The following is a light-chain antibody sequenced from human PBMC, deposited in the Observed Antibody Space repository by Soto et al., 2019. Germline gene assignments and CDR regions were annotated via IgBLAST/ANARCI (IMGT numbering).Light chain of an antibody. CDR2: TAS. CDR3: QQSYSAPFT. CDR1: QDNRKF. V-gene: IGKV1-39*01. J-gene: IGKJ3*01. Sequence: DIQITQSPSSLSASVGDRVTITCQASQDNRKFLNWYKQKPGKAPKLLIYTASTFHGGVPSRFSGSGSGTDFTLSISSLQPEDFATYYCQQSYSAPFTFGAGTKVDI.